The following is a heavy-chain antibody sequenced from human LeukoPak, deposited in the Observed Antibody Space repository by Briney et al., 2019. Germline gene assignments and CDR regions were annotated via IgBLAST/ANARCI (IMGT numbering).Heavy chain of an antibody. CDR3: ARGGPVGSWFDP. Sequence: SETLCLTCTVSGGSISSYYWSWIRRPPGKGLEWIGYIYYSGSTKYNPSLKSRVTISVDMSKNQFSLKLSSVTAADTAVYYCARGGPVGSWFDPWGQGTLVSASS. CDR2: IYYSGST. V-gene: IGHV4-59*01. J-gene: IGHJ5*02. D-gene: IGHD1-26*01. CDR1: GGSISSYY.